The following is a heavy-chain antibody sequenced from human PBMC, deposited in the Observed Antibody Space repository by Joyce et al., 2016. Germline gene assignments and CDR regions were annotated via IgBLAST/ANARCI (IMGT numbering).Heavy chain of an antibody. CDR3: ARWPYYGSSGYSRYYDL. CDR2: INHSGNT. CDR1: GESFSEYY. Sequence: QVELQQWVAGLLTPSETLSLTCGVYGESFSEYYWHWSRQSPGKGLEWIGEINHSGNTNYNPSLKSGVTISIETSKIQFSLKLSSVTAADTAVYYWARWPYYGSSGYSRYYDLWGQGTLVTVSS. J-gene: IGHJ4*02. D-gene: IGHD3-22*01. V-gene: IGHV4-34*01.